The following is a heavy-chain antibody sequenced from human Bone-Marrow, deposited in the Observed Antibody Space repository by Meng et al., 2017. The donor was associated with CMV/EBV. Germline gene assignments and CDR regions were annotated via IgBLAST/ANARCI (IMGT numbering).Heavy chain of an antibody. D-gene: IGHD4-17*01. V-gene: IGHV3-30*02. J-gene: IGHJ4*02. CDR1: GFTFSSYG. CDR2: IRYDGSNK. Sequence: GESLKISCAASGFTFSSYGMHWVRQAPGKGLEWVAFIRYDGSNKYYADSVKGRFTISRDNSKNTLYLQMNSLRAEDTAVYYCVKEHGAPYYWGQGTLVNGAS. CDR3: VKEHGAPYY.